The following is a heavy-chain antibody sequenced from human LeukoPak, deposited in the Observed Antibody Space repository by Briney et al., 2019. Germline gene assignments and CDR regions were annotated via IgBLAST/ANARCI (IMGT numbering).Heavy chain of an antibody. Sequence: GGSPRLSCAASGFTVSSNYMSWVRQAPGKGLEWVSVIYSGGSTYYADSVKGRFTISRDNSKNTLYLQMNSLRAEDTAVYYCARDFGPRARVDYYYYYGMDVWGQGTTVTVSS. CDR3: ARDFGPRARVDYYYYYGMDV. V-gene: IGHV3-66*01. D-gene: IGHD3-3*01. CDR1: GFTVSSNY. J-gene: IGHJ6*02. CDR2: IYSGGST.